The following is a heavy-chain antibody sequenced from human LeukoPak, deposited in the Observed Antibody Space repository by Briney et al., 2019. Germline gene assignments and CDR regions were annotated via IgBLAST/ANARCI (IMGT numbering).Heavy chain of an antibody. CDR1: GGSISSYY. Sequence: PSETLSLTCTVSGGSISSYYWSWIRQHPGKGLEWIGYIYYSGSTYYNPSLKSRVTISVDTSKNQFSLKLSSVTAADTAVYYCARDNSFYYDSSGYYYRWFDPWGQGTLVTVSS. J-gene: IGHJ5*02. D-gene: IGHD3-22*01. CDR3: ARDNSFYYDSSGYYYRWFDP. V-gene: IGHV4-59*06. CDR2: IYYSGST.